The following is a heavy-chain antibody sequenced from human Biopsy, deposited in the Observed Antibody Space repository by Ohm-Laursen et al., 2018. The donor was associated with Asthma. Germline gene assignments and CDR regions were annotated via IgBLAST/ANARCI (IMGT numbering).Heavy chain of an antibody. V-gene: IGHV3-11*01. J-gene: IGHJ4*02. D-gene: IGHD3-22*01. CDR2: IDKSSNSI. CDR1: GFTFSDYY. Sequence: GSLRLSCAASGFTFSDYYMSWIRQAPGKGLEWVSYIDKSSNSIYYGDSVKGRFTISRDNAKNLLYLQMNSLRADDTAVYFCARLAYYDRSGTHYFDHWGQGNLVTVSS. CDR3: ARLAYYDRSGTHYFDH.